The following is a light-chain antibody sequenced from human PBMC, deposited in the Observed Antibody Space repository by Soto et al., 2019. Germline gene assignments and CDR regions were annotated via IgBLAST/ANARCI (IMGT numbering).Light chain of an antibody. CDR1: QSVSSN. J-gene: IGKJ1*01. CDR3: QQYNNWPRT. V-gene: IGKV3-15*01. Sequence: EIVMTQSPATLSVSPGERATLSCRASQSVSSNLAWYQQKPGQAPRLLIYGASTRATGTPARFSGSGSGTEFTLTISSLQSEDFAVYSCQQYNNWPRTFGQGTKVEIK. CDR2: GAS.